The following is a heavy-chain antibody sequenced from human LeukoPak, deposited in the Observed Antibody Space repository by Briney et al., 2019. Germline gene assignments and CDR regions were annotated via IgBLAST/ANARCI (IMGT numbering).Heavy chain of an antibody. J-gene: IGHJ4*02. CDR2: IGSDGSRD. CDR1: GFSFSSHG. D-gene: IGHD3-10*01. Sequence: PGRSLRLSCAASGFSFSSHGMHWVRQAPGKGLEWLAVIGSDGSRDSYADSVRGRLTISRDNPKNTLYLQMNSLRAEDTAVYFCAKRGVVIRVFLVGFHKEAYYFDSWGQGALVTVSS. CDR3: AKRGVVIRVFLVGFHKEAYYFDS. V-gene: IGHV3-33*06.